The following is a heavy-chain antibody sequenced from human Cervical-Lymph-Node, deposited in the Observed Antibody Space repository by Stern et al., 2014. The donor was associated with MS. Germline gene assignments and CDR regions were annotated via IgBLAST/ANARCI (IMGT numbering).Heavy chain of an antibody. Sequence: VQLVESGGGVVQPGRSLRLSCAASGFTFSNYGMPWVRQAPGKGLEWLAVIWYDGNKKYYDASVKGRFTISRENSKNKLFLQMRSLTAEDTALYYCARGNWNYEGMGYWGQGTLVTVSS. CDR1: GFTFSNYG. J-gene: IGHJ4*02. CDR2: IWYDGNKK. D-gene: IGHD1-7*01. CDR3: ARGNWNYEGMGY. V-gene: IGHV3-33*01.